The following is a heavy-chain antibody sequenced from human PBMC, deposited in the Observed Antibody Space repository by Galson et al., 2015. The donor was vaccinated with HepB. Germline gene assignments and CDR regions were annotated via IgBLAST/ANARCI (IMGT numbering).Heavy chain of an antibody. CDR1: GGSISSYY. J-gene: IGHJ4*02. V-gene: IGHV4-59*01. Sequence: ETLSLTCTVSGGSISSYYWSWIRQPPGKGLEWIGYIYYSGSTNYNPSLKSRVTISVDTSKNQFSLKLSSVTAADTAVYYCARASYGDYGVDYWGQGTLVTVSS. CDR2: IYYSGST. D-gene: IGHD4-17*01. CDR3: ARASYGDYGVDY.